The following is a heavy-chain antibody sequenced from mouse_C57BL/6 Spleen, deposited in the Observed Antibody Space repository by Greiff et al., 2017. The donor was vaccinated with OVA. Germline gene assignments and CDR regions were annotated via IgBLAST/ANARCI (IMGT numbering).Heavy chain of an antibody. J-gene: IGHJ3*01. CDR1: GFNIKNTY. V-gene: IGHV14-3*01. D-gene: IGHD1-1*01. CDR3: ASGYYYGSSYSAWFAY. Sequence: DVQLQESVAELVRPGASVKLSCTASGFNIKNTYMPWVKQRPEQGLAWIGRIDPANGNTKYAPKFQGKATITADTSSNTAYLQLSGLTSEDTAIYYCASGYYYGSSYSAWFAYWGQGTLVTVSA. CDR2: IDPANGNT.